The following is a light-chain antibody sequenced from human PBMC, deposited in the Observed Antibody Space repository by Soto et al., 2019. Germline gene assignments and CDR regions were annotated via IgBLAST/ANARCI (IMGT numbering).Light chain of an antibody. J-gene: IGKJ4*01. V-gene: IGKV3-11*01. CDR2: DAS. CDR3: QQRSNWPPFT. CDR1: QSVKNY. Sequence: EIVLTQSPATLSLSPGERATLSCRASQSVKNYLAWYQQKPGQAPRLLIYDASNRATGIPARFSGSGSGTDFTLPISSLEPEDAAVYYCQQRSNWPPFTFGGGTKVEIK.